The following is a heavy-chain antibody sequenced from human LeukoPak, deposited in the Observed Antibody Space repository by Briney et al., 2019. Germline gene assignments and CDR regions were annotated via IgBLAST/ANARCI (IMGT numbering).Heavy chain of an antibody. V-gene: IGHV3-33*01. Sequence: GGSLRLSCAASGFTFNNYGMHWVRQAPGKGLEWVALIWHDGTNKNYADAVRGRFTISRDNSKNTVYVQMNGLRAEDTAVYYCARDGGSGTPRVYFDYWGEGSLVTVSS. CDR2: IWHDGTNK. J-gene: IGHJ4*02. D-gene: IGHD3-10*01. CDR1: GFTFNNYG. CDR3: ARDGGSGTPRVYFDY.